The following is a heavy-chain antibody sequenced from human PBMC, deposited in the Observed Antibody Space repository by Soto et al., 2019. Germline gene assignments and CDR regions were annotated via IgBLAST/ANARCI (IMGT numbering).Heavy chain of an antibody. V-gene: IGHV3-7*01. D-gene: IGHD6-25*01. CDR2: IKQDGSDK. CDR3: ARTRDSSADCDC. Sequence: EVQLVESGGGLVQPGGSLRLSCAASGFTFSRHGMTWVRQAPGKGLEWVANIKQDGSDKYNVDSVKGRFTTSRDNAKNSLYLQMNSLRAEDTAVYYCARTRDSSADCDCWGQGTLVTVSS. J-gene: IGHJ4*02. CDR1: GFTFSRHG.